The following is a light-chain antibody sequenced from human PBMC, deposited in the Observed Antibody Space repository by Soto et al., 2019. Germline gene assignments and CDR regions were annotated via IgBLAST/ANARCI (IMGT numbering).Light chain of an antibody. CDR2: GAS. CDR1: QSVSNNY. J-gene: IGKJ1*01. CDR3: QQYGTSGT. V-gene: IGKV3-20*01. Sequence: EIVFTQSPGTLSLSPGERATLSCSASQSVSNNYLAWYQQKPGQAPRLLIYGASNSATGSPDRYSGSGSGTDFTLTISRLEPEDLAVYYCQQYGTSGTFGQGTKVDIK.